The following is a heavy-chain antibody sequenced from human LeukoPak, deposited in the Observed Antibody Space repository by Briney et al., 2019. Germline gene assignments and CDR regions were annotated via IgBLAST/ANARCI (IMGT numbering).Heavy chain of an antibody. CDR1: GGSISTYY. CDR2: VHYSGST. V-gene: IGHV4-59*08. D-gene: IGHD5-12*01. Sequence: SETLSLTCTVSGGSISTYYWSWIRQPPGKGLEWIGYVHYSGSTNYNPSLKSRVTISVDTSKNQFSLKLTSVTAADTAVYYCGRHTRGYRGYDAPQFDFWGQGTLVTVSS. CDR3: GRHTRGYRGYDAPQFDF. J-gene: IGHJ4*02.